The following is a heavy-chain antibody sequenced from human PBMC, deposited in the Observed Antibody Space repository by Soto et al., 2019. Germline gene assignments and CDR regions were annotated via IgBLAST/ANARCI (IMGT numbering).Heavy chain of an antibody. D-gene: IGHD5-18*01. CDR2: ISGNSGSI. J-gene: IGHJ4*02. V-gene: IGHV3-9*01. Sequence: GGSPILSCAASGFTFCAYAMHWVRQAPGKGLEWVSRISGNSGSIGYADSVKGRFTISRDNAKNSLYLQMNSLRAEDTALYYCAKAVGSYGNFDYWGQGTLVTVSS. CDR3: AKAVGSYGNFDY. CDR1: GFTFCAYA.